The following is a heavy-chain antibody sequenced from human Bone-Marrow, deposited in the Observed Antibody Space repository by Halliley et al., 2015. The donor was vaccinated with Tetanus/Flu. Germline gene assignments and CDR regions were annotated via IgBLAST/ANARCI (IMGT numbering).Heavy chain of an antibody. V-gene: IGHV4-34*01. Sequence: TLSLTCAVYGGSFSGYYWSWIRQPPGKGLQWIGEINHSGSTNYNPSPKSRVTISVDTSKNQFSLKPSSVTAADTAVYYCASSGWYRGYWCQGTLVTVSS. J-gene: IGHJ4*02. CDR2: INHSGST. CDR3: ASSGWYRGY. CDR1: GGSFSGYY. D-gene: IGHD6-19*01.